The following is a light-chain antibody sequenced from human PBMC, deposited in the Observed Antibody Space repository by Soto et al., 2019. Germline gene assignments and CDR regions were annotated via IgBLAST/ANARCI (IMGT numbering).Light chain of an antibody. V-gene: IGLV2-14*01. CDR3: SSYSSSTALV. Sequence: QSALTQPASVSGSPGQSITLSCTGTGSDIGYNSYVSWYQQHPDKAPKLMISEVSNRPSGVSNRFSGSKSGNTASLTISGLQAEDEADYYCSSYSSSTALVFGTGTKLTVL. J-gene: IGLJ1*01. CDR2: EVS. CDR1: GSDIGYNSY.